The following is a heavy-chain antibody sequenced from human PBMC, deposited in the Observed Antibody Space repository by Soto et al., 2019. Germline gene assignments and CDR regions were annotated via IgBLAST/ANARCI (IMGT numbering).Heavy chain of an antibody. J-gene: IGHJ6*02. V-gene: IGHV4-34*01. CDR3: VISKPYYYGMDV. CDR2: INHSGST. CDR1: GGSFSGYY. D-gene: IGHD4-4*01. Sequence: QVQLQQWGAGLLKPSETLSLTCAVYGGSFSGYYWTCIRQPPGKGLEWIGEINHSGSTNYNPSLKSRVTISVDPYKHQFSLKRSSVAAADTAVYYCVISKPYYYGMDVWGQGTTVTVSS.